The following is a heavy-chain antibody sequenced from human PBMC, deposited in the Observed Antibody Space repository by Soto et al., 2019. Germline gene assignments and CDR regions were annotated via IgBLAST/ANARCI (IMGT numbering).Heavy chain of an antibody. D-gene: IGHD1-26*01. J-gene: IGHJ6*02. CDR1: GFTVRTYD. V-gene: IGHV3-30*18. CDR2: ISYDGRNA. CDR3: AKDGGKYYNGMDV. Sequence: QVQPVESGGGVVQPERSLRLSCVASGFTVRTYDMHWVRQAPGKGLQWVSLISYDGRNAYYGDSVKGRFTTSRDNSKNTLYLQMNGLRAEDTAVYYCAKDGGKYYNGMDVWGQGTTVTVSS.